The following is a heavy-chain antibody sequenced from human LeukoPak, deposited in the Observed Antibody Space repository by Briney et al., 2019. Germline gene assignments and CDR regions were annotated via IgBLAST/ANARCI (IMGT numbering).Heavy chain of an antibody. J-gene: IGHJ4*02. D-gene: IGHD2-8*02. CDR3: ERDTGRGWLHEVLYYFDY. CDR1: GGTFSSYA. V-gene: IGHV1-2*06. CDR2: INPNSGGT. Sequence: GASVKVSCKASGGTFSSYAISWVRQAPGQGLEWMGRINPNSGGTNYAQKFQGRVTMTRDTSISTAYMELSRLRSDDTAVYYCERDTGRGWLHEVLYYFDYWGQGTLVTVSS.